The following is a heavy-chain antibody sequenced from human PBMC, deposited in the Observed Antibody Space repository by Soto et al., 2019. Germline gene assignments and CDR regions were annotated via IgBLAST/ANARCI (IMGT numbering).Heavy chain of an antibody. V-gene: IGHV1-3*01. CDR2: VNAGLGNT. D-gene: IGHD2-15*01. CDR1: GYTFNAYA. CDR3: ARGGYCSGGRCYIWFDP. J-gene: IGHJ5*02. Sequence: QVPLVQSGTEVKKPGASVRISCKASGYTFNAYAIYWVRQAPGQSLEWMGWVNAGLGNTEYVQKFQGRVTITRDTSANTAYMDLTSLTSEDTAVYCCARGGYCSGGRCYIWFDPWGQGTLVTVSS.